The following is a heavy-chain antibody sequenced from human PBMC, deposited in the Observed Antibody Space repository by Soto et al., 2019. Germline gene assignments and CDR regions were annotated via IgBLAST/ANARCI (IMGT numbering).Heavy chain of an antibody. Sequence: ASVKVSCKASGYIFSGHYLHWVRQAPGQGLEWMAWTNPDNGVTNYAQKFKDWVTLTRDTSINTVYMEVSSLKSDDTAVYFCARAYSGTWYFDYWGQGTLVTVSS. J-gene: IGHJ4*02. CDR3: ARAYSGTWYFDY. V-gene: IGHV1-2*04. D-gene: IGHD1-26*01. CDR1: GYIFSGHY. CDR2: TNPDNGVT.